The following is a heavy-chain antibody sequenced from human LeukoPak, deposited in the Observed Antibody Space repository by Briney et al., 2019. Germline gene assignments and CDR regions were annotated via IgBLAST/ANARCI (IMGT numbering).Heavy chain of an antibody. CDR3: AKEEDCDILTGYHGSHY. Sequence: PGGALRLSCAASGFTFSSYAISWLRQAPGKGLAGVSAINCCCCSTYYPDTVKGRFTISRDNSKDTLYLQMSSLKAEDTAVYYCAKEEDCDILTGYHGSHYGGQGSLVTVSS. J-gene: IGHJ4*02. CDR1: GFTFSSYA. D-gene: IGHD3-9*01. CDR2: INCCCCST. V-gene: IGHV3-23*01.